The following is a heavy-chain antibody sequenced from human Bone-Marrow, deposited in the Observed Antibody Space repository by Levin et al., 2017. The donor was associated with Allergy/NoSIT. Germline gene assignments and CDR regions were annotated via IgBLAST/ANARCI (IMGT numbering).Heavy chain of an antibody. J-gene: IGHJ4*02. V-gene: IGHV4-30-2*01. CDR2: IYNNGDT. CDR1: GWSVDSGSYS. D-gene: IGHD2-21*01. CDR3: ARGDGYCGDRSCHFDY. Sequence: PSETLSLTCGVSGWSVDSGSYSWSWIRQPPGEGLEWIGNIYNNGDTHYRPSLRGRVTISVDRSENQFSLRLSSVTAADTAVYYCARGDGYCGDRSCHFDYWGQGIVVAVSS.